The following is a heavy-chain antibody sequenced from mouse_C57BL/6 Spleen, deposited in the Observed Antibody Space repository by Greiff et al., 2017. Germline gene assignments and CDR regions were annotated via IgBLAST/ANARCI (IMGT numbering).Heavy chain of an antibody. Sequence: EVMLVESGAELVRPGASVKLSCTASGFNIKDDYMHWVKQRPEQGLEWIGWIDPENGDTEYASKFQGKATITADTSSNTAYLQLSSLTSEDTAVYYCTSYYYGSSWGQGTSVTVSS. V-gene: IGHV14-4*01. CDR3: TSYYYGSS. J-gene: IGHJ4*01. CDR2: IDPENGDT. D-gene: IGHD1-1*01. CDR1: GFNIKDDY.